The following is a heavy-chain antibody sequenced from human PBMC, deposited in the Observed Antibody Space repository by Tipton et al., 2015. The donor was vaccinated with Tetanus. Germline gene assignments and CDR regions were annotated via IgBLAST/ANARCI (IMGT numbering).Heavy chain of an antibody. CDR3: ARDRGDYISYGMDV. D-gene: IGHD3-22*01. CDR2: IDPNSGGT. CDR1: GYTFTGYY. J-gene: IGHJ6*02. V-gene: IGHV1-2*02. Sequence: QLVQSGAEVKKPGASVKVSCKASGYTFTGYYIYWVRQAPGQGLEWMGWIDPNSGGTVYAQKFQGRVTMTRDTSISTAYMELSSLRPDDTAVYYCARDRGDYISYGMDVWGPGTTVTVS.